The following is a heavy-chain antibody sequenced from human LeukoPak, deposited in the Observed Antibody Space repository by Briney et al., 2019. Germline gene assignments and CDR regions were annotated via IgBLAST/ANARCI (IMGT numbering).Heavy chain of an antibody. CDR3: AREVYCSGGSCYSSYYYYGMDV. CDR1: GYTFTSYY. D-gene: IGHD2-15*01. V-gene: IGHV1-46*01. J-gene: IGHJ6*02. CDR2: INPSGGST. Sequence: ASVKVSCKASGYTFTSYYMHWVRQAPGQGLEWMGIINPSGGSTSYAQKFQGRVTMTRDTSTSTVYMELSSLRSEDTAVYYCAREVYCSGGSCYSSYYYYGMDVWGQGTTVTVSS.